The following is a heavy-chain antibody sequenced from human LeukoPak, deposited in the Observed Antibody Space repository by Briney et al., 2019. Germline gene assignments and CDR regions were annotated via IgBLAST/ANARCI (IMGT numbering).Heavy chain of an antibody. D-gene: IGHD1-26*01. J-gene: IGHJ4*02. CDR1: GFTFSSYE. CDR3: ARDRVGYFDY. CDR2: ISSSGSTI. V-gene: IGHV3-48*03. Sequence: GGSLRLSCAASGFTFSSYEMNWVRQAPGKGLEWVSYISSSGSTIYYADSVKGRFTISRDNAKNSLYLQMDSLRAEDTAVYYCARDRVGYFDYWGQGTLVTVSS.